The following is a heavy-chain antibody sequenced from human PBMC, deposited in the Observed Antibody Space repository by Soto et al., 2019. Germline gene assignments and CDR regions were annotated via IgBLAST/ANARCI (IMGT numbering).Heavy chain of an antibody. CDR3: AKDRRGSGYWYFDL. J-gene: IGHJ2*01. D-gene: IGHD3-10*01. CDR2: ISWNSGSI. CDR1: GFTFDDYA. V-gene: IGHV3-9*01. Sequence: PGGSLRLSCAASGFTFDDYAMHWVRQAPGKGLEWVSGISWNSGSIGYADSVKGRFTISRDNAKNSLYLQMNSLRAEDTALYYCAKDRRGSGYWYFDLWGRGTLVTVSS.